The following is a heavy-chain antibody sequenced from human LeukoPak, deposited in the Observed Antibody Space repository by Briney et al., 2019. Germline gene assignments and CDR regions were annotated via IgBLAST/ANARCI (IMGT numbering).Heavy chain of an antibody. CDR1: GFTFSSYG. CDR3: ARGGSSGWYEYYFDY. D-gene: IGHD6-19*01. J-gene: IGHJ4*02. CDR2: ISYDGSNK. V-gene: IGHV3-30*03. Sequence: GGSLRLSCAASGFTFSSYGMHWVRQAPGKGLEWVAVISYDGSNKYYADSVKGRFTISRDNAKNSLYLQMNSLRAEDTALYHCARGGSSGWYEYYFDYWGQGTLVTVSS.